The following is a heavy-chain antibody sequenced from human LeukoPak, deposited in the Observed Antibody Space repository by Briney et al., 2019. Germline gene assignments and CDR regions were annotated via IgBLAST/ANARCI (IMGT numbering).Heavy chain of an antibody. CDR3: ARKDGDY. CDR2: IYTSGST. CDR1: GASISSYF. Sequence: SETLSLTCTVSGASISSYFWTWIRQPAGKGLEWIGRIYTSGSTDYNPSLKSRVTMSLDTSRNQFSLKLSTVTAADTAVYYCARKDGDYWGQGTLVTVSS. J-gene: IGHJ4*02. V-gene: IGHV4-4*07.